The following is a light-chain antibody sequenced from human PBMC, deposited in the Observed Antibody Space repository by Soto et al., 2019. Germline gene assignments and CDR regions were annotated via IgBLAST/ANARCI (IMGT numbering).Light chain of an antibody. Sequence: DIQMTQSPSSLSASVGDRVTITCRASQSISSYLNWYQQKPGKAPKLLIYTASRLQSGVPSRFSGSGSRTDFTLTISSLQPEDFATYYCQQSYSSRPFGQGTKVEIK. CDR1: QSISSY. J-gene: IGKJ1*01. CDR3: QQSYSSRP. CDR2: TAS. V-gene: IGKV1-39*01.